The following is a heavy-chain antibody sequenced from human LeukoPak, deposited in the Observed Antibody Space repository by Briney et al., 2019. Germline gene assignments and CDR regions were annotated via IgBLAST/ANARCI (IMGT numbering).Heavy chain of an antibody. V-gene: IGHV3-23*01. CDR3: AKDVDYYGSSFDFDY. J-gene: IGHJ4*02. CDR2: ISGSGGST. D-gene: IGHD3-22*01. CDR1: GFTFSSYA. Sequence: GGSLRLSCAASGFTFSSYAMSWVRQAPGKGLEWVSAISGSGGSTYYADSVKGRFTISRDNSKNTLYLQMNSLRAEDTAVYYCAKDVDYYGSSFDFDYWGQGTLVTVSS.